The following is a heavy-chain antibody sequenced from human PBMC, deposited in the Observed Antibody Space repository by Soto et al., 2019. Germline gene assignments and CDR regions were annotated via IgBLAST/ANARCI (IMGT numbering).Heavy chain of an antibody. CDR3: ARDGIGKYYYYYGMDV. D-gene: IGHD1-20*01. Sequence: GGSLRLSCAASGFTFSSYGMHWVRQAPGKGLEWVAVIWYDGSNKYYADSVKGRFTISRDNSKNTLYLQMNSLRAEDTAVYYCARDGIGKYYYYYGMDVWGQGXTVTV. V-gene: IGHV3-33*01. CDR1: GFTFSSYG. J-gene: IGHJ6*02. CDR2: IWYDGSNK.